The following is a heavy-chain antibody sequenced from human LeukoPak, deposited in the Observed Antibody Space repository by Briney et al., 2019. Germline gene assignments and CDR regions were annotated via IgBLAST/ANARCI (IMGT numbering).Heavy chain of an antibody. CDR1: GFTFSSYW. D-gene: IGHD2-15*01. CDR2: IKEDGGEK. Sequence: GGSLRLSCAASGFTFSSYWMSWVRQAPGKGLEWVANIKEDGGEKYSVDSVKGRFTISRDNAMNSLYLEMNSLRAEDTAVYYCARERGSIVVVVAANDEGWFDPWGQGTLVTVSS. V-gene: IGHV3-7*01. J-gene: IGHJ5*02. CDR3: ARERGSIVVVVAANDEGWFDP.